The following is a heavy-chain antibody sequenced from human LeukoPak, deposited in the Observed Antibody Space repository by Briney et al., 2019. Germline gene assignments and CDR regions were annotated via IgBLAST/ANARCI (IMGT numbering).Heavy chain of an antibody. CDR2: IKQDGGKK. CDR3: AREGRPRGYFDY. Sequence: QPGGSLRLSCAASGFTFSTYWMSWVRQAPGKGREWVANIKQDGGKKYYVDSVRGRFTISRDNAKNSLYLQMTSLRAEDMAVYYCAREGRPRGYFDYWGQGTLVTVSS. J-gene: IGHJ4*02. V-gene: IGHV3-7*01. CDR1: GFTFSTYW. D-gene: IGHD3-10*01.